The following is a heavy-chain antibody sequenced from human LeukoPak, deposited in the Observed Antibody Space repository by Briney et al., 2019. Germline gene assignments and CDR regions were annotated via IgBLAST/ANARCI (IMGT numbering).Heavy chain of an antibody. CDR1: GFTFNTYG. CDR3: ARAAYCTSTSCHFSGYAQRPLDS. V-gene: IGHV3-30*03. CDR2: ISRDGTSQ. Sequence: PGGSLRLSCVASGFTFNTYGVHWVRQAPGKGLEWVAGISRDGTSQDYADSVKGRFTISRDNSKNTLYLQMNSLRTEDTAVYYCARAAYCTSTSCHFSGYAQRPLDSWGQRTLVTVSS. J-gene: IGHJ4*02. D-gene: IGHD2-2*01.